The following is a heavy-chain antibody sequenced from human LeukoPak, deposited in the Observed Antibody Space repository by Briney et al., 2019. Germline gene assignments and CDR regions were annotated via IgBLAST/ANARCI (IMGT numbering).Heavy chain of an antibody. J-gene: IGHJ4*02. CDR3: AREGYGSSGYYYRGFDY. CDR1: GGSFSSFY. V-gene: IGHV4-59*01. Sequence: PSETLSLTCTVSGGSFSSFYWSWIRQPPGKRLEWIGYVSKSGTTNYNPSLKSQVTISLDTSKNQFSLKLSSVTAADTAVYYCAREGYGSSGYYYRGFDYWGQGTLVTVSS. D-gene: IGHD3-22*01. CDR2: VSKSGTT.